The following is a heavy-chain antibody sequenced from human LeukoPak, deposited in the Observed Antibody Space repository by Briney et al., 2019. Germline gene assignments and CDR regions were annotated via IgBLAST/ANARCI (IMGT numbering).Heavy chain of an antibody. V-gene: IGHV3-7*01. CDR2: IKQDGSEK. CDR1: GFTFSSYW. J-gene: IGHJ5*02. CDR3: AREPSLQWLGPRGWFDP. D-gene: IGHD6-19*01. Sequence: PGGSLRLSCAASGFTFSSYWMSWVRQAPGKGLEWVANIKQDGSEKYYVDSVKGRFTISRDNAKNSLYLQMNSLRAEDTAVYYCAREPSLQWLGPRGWFDPWGQGTLVTVSS.